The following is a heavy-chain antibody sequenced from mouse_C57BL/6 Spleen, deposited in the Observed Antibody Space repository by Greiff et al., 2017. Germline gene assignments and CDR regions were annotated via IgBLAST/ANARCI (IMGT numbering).Heavy chain of an antibody. J-gene: IGHJ4*01. Sequence: EVKLVESGGGLVKPGGSLKLSCAASGFTISSYTMSWVRQTPEKRLEWVATISGGGGNTYYPDSVKGRFTISRDNAKNTLYLQMSSLRSEDTALYYCARTSIYSDAMDYWGQGTSVTVSS. CDR1: GFTISSYT. D-gene: IGHD2-1*01. CDR3: ARTSIYSDAMDY. V-gene: IGHV5-9*01. CDR2: ISGGGGNT.